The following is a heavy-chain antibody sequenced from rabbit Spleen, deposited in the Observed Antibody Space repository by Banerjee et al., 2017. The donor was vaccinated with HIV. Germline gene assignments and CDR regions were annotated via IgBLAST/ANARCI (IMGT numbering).Heavy chain of an antibody. CDR1: GFSFSNKAV. J-gene: IGHJ4*01. Sequence: QERLVESGGGLVKPEGSLKLSCTASGFSFSNKAVMRWVRQAPGKGLEWIASIYSTSGTTYYATWAKGRFSISKTSSTTVTLQMTSLTAADTATYFCATDVVGYGAFNLWGQGTLVTVS. CDR3: ATDVVGYGAFNL. CDR2: IYSTSGTT. D-gene: IGHD3-1*01. V-gene: IGHV1S45*01.